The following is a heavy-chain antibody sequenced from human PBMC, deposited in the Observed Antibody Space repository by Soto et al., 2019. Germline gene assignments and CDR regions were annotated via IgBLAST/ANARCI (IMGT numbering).Heavy chain of an antibody. CDR3: ARWTTVTGDDAFDI. CDR1: GGTFSSYT. V-gene: IGHV1-69*02. Sequence: ASVKVSCKASGGTFSSYTISWVRQAPGQGLEWMGRIIPILGIANYAQKFQGRVTITADKSMSTAYMELSSLRSEDTAVYYCARWTTVTGDDAFDIWGQGTMVTVS. J-gene: IGHJ3*02. CDR2: IIPILGIA. D-gene: IGHD4-17*01.